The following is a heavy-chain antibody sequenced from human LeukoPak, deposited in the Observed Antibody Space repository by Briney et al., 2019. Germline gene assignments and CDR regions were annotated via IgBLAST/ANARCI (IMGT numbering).Heavy chain of an antibody. D-gene: IGHD1-1*01. V-gene: IGHV4-61*02. CDR1: GGSISSGSYY. CDR3: ARAPRTTGTTTIWFDP. Sequence: SQTLSLTCTVSGGSISSGSYYWSWLRQPAGKGLEWIGRIYTSGSTNYNPSLKSRVTISVDTSKNQFSLKLSSVTAADTAVYYCARAPRTTGTTTIWFDPWGQGTLVTVSS. CDR2: IYTSGST. J-gene: IGHJ5*02.